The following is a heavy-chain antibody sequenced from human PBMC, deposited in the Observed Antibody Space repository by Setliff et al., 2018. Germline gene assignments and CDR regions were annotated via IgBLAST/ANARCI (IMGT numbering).Heavy chain of an antibody. Sequence: PSETLSLTCTVSGDSISGYYWSWIRQPAGKGLEWIGHIDPSGNTNYSPSLKSRVTISVDTSKNQFSLRLSSVTAADTAVYYCARAAKYDSSGYYGFWFDPWGQGNLVTVSS. J-gene: IGHJ5*02. CDR2: IDPSGNT. V-gene: IGHV4-4*07. CDR1: GDSISGYY. D-gene: IGHD3-22*01. CDR3: ARAAKYDSSGYYGFWFDP.